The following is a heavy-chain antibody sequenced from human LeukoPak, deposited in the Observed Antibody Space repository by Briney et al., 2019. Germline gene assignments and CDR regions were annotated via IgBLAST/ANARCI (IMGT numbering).Heavy chain of an antibody. Sequence: KPSETLSLTCTVSGYSISNGYYWGWIRQPPGKGLEWIGSFYHRGSTYYNPSLKSRVTISVDTSKNQFSLRLSSVTAADTAVYYCARGPSDYCDSSGHYFDYWGQGTLVTVSS. J-gene: IGHJ4*02. CDR2: FYHRGST. CDR1: GYSISNGYY. V-gene: IGHV4-38-2*02. D-gene: IGHD3-22*01. CDR3: ARGPSDYCDSSGHYFDY.